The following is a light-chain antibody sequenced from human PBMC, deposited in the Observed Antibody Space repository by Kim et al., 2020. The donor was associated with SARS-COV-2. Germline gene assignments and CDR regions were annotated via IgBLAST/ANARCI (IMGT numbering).Light chain of an antibody. CDR3: DSRDSSGGHL. J-gene: IGLJ3*02. Sequence: SSELTQDPAVSVALGQTVTITCQGDSLRSYYASWYQQKPGQAPVLVIYYKSNRPSGIPDRFSGSSSGNTASLTITGARAEDEAVYYCDSRDSSGGHLFGGGTQLTVL. CDR1: SLRSYY. V-gene: IGLV3-19*01. CDR2: YKS.